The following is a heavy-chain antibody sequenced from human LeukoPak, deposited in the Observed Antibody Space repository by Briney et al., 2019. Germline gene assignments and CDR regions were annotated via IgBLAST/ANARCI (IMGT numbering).Heavy chain of an antibody. CDR2: IYSGGST. CDR1: GFTVSSNY. CDR3: ARARQGAVAYYDY. Sequence: GGSLRLSCAASGFTVSSNYMRLVRQAPGKGLGWVSVIYSGGSTYYADSVKGRFTISRDSSKNTLYLQMNSLRAEDTAVYYCARARQGAVAYYDYWGQGTLVTVSS. D-gene: IGHD6-19*01. J-gene: IGHJ4*02. V-gene: IGHV3-66*02.